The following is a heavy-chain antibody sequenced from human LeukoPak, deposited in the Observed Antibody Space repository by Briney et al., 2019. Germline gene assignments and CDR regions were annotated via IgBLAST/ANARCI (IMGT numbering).Heavy chain of an antibody. CDR3: ARDGYNSGYFDY. CDR1: GASISSGGYY. V-gene: IGHV4-30-4*01. Sequence: PSQTLSLTCTVSGASISSGGYYWNWIRQPPGKGLEWIRYIYYSRSTSYSPSLKSRLTISVDTSKNQFSLKLSSVTAADTAVYYRARDGYNSGYFDYWGQGTLVTVSS. J-gene: IGHJ4*02. CDR2: IYYSRST. D-gene: IGHD5-24*01.